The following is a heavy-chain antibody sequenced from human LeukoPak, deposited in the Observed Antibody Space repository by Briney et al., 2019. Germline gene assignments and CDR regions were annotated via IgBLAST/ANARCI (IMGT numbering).Heavy chain of an antibody. CDR3: TKDARDSYARGPYYYYGMDV. D-gene: IGHD5-18*01. Sequence: PGGSLRLSCAASGFTLSSSAMNWVRQAPGKGLEWVSSINNVGGHIYYVGSVKGRFTISRDNTKTSLYLQMNSLRAEDTAVYYCTKDARDSYARGPYYYYGMDVWGQGTTVTVSS. V-gene: IGHV3-21*01. J-gene: IGHJ6*02. CDR1: GFTLSSSA. CDR2: INNVGGHI.